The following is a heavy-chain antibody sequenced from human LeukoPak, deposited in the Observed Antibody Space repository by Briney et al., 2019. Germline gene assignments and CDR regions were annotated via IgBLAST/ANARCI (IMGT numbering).Heavy chain of an antibody. Sequence: GGSLRLSCAASGFSFNTYSMNWVRQTPGKGLEWVSSISDSGSNTYYADSVTGRFTISRDNSKNTVYLQLNSLRAEDTAIYYCANSYSSPSAFYFDYWGQGTLVTVSS. CDR3: ANSYSSPSAFYFDY. J-gene: IGHJ4*02. CDR1: GFSFNTYS. CDR2: ISDSGSNT. D-gene: IGHD6-6*01. V-gene: IGHV3-23*01.